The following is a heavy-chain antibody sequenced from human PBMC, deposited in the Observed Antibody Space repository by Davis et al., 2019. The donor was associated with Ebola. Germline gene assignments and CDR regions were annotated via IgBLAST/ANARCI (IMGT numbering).Heavy chain of an antibody. CDR3: ATNCSGATCYSGGDY. Sequence: GESLKISCAASGFTFSSYWMTWVRQAPGKGLEWVANIKHDGSERYYVDSVKGRFTISRDSSKKTLYLDMNSLRADDTAVYYCATNCSGATCYSGGDYWGRGTLVTVSS. J-gene: IGHJ4*02. V-gene: IGHV3-7*03. D-gene: IGHD2-15*01. CDR2: IKHDGSER. CDR1: GFTFSSYW.